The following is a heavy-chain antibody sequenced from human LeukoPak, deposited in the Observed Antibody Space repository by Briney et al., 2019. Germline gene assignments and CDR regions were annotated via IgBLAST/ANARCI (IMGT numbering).Heavy chain of an antibody. CDR3: ARHRRYDFWSVAHFDY. J-gene: IGHJ4*02. CDR2: IYYSGST. CDR1: GGSISSHY. D-gene: IGHD3-3*01. V-gene: IGHV4-59*11. Sequence: PSETLSLTCTVSGGSISSHYWSRIRQPPGKGLEWIGYIYYSGSTNYNPSLKSRVTISVDTSKNQFSLKLSSVTAADTAVYYCARHRRYDFWSVAHFDYWGQGTLVTVSS.